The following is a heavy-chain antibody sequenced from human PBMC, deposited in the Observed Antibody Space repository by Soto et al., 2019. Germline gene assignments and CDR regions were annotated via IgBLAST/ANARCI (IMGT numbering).Heavy chain of an antibody. CDR1: GFTFGTTD. J-gene: IGHJ5*02. CDR2: IDGSGGIT. CDR3: VKNSGGFNT. D-gene: IGHD3-10*01. V-gene: IGHV3-23*01. Sequence: QLLQSGGGLVQPGGSLTLSCAASGFTFGTTDMSWVRQAPGEGLEWVSTIDGSGGITYYADSVKGRFTISRDNSRNTVSLQMHSLRGDDPALYYCVKNSGGFNTWGQGALVTVSS.